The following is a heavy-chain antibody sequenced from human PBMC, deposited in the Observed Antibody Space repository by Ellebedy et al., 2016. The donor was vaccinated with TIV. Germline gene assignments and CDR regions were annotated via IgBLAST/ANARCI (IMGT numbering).Heavy chain of an antibody. Sequence: GGSLRLSXAASGFIFSSYAMNWVRQAPGKGLEWVSVITRSGGGIYYAESVKGRFTISRDDSKNTLYLQTNSLRAEDTAVYYCVKGLGYCSSASCYEDYWGRGTLVTVSS. CDR1: GFIFSSYA. D-gene: IGHD2-2*01. V-gene: IGHV3-23*01. CDR2: ITRSGGGI. CDR3: VKGLGYCSSASCYEDY. J-gene: IGHJ4*02.